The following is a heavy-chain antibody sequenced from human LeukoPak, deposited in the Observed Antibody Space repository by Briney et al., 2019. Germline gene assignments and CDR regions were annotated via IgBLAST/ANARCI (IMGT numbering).Heavy chain of an antibody. CDR3: ARVLCGSTSCYSSPWFDP. CDR1: GYTFTGYY. J-gene: IGHJ5*02. V-gene: IGHV1-2*02. Sequence: ASVKVSCKASGYTFTGYYIHWVRQAPGQGLEWMGWINPNSGGTNYAQKFQGRVTITRNTSISTAYMELSSLRSEDTAVYYCARVLCGSTSCYSSPWFDPWGQGTLVTVSS. D-gene: IGHD2-2*01. CDR2: INPNSGGT.